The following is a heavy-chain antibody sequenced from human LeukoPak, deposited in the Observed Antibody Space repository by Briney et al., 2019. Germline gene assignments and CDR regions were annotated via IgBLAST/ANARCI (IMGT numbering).Heavy chain of an antibody. CDR3: ARADYYYDSSGYYYYYGMDV. D-gene: IGHD3-22*01. J-gene: IGHJ6*02. CDR1: GFIFSSYV. Sequence: GALRLSCAASGFIFSSYVMHWVCQALGKGLEWVAVISYDGSNKYYADSVKGRFTISRDNSKNTLYLQMNSLRAEDTAVYYCARADYYYDSSGYYYYYGMDVWGQGTTVTVSS. V-gene: IGHV3-30*04. CDR2: ISYDGSNK.